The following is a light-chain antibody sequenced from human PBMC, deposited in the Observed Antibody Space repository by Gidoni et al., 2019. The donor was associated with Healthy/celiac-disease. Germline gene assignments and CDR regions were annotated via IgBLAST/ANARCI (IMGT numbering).Light chain of an antibody. CDR3: SSYAGSNNRV. Sequence: QSALTQPPSASGSPGQSVTISCTGTSSDVGGYTYVSWYQQHPGKAPKLMIYEVSKRPSGVPSRFSGSKSGNTASLTVSGLQAEDEADYYCSSYAGSNNRVFGGGTTLTVL. V-gene: IGLV2-8*01. CDR1: SSDVGGYTY. CDR2: EVS. J-gene: IGLJ2*01.